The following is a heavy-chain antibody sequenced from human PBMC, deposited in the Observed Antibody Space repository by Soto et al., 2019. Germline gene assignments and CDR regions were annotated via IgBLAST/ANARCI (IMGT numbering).Heavy chain of an antibody. CDR1: GGSIRTTNYF. V-gene: IGHV4-39*01. CDR2: VYHSGST. CDR3: ARDSGWFDP. Sequence: SETLSLTCSVSGGSIRTTNYFWAWIRQPPGKGLEWIASVYHSGSTYYNPSLKSRVTVSVDPSKNQFALTLSSASAADTAMYYCARDSGWFDPWGQGTLVTVSS. J-gene: IGHJ5*02.